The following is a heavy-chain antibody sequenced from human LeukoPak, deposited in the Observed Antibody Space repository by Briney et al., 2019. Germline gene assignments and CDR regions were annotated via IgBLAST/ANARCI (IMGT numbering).Heavy chain of an antibody. V-gene: IGHV1-18*01. J-gene: IGHJ6*02. CDR3: ARYCSSTSCYVINYYYGMDV. Sequence: GASVKVSCKASGYTFTIYGISWVRQAPGQGLEWMGWISAYKGDTNYAQKFQGRVTMTTDTSTSTAYMELRSLRSDDTAVYYCARYCSSTSCYVINYYYGMDVWGQGTTVTVSS. CDR2: ISAYKGDT. D-gene: IGHD2-2*01. CDR1: GYTFTIYG.